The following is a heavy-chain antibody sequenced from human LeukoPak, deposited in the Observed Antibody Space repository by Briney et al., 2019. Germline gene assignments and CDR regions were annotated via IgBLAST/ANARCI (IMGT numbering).Heavy chain of an antibody. J-gene: IGHJ4*02. CDR3: ARGTTDYDILTALGWSFDY. CDR1: GGSISSYY. V-gene: IGHV4-59*12. Sequence: SETLSLTCTVSGGSISSYYWSWIRQPPGKGLEWIGYIYYSGSTNYNPSLKSRVTISVDTSKNQFSLKLSSVTAADTAVYYCARGTTDYDILTALGWSFDYWGQGTLVTVSS. D-gene: IGHD3-9*01. CDR2: IYYSGST.